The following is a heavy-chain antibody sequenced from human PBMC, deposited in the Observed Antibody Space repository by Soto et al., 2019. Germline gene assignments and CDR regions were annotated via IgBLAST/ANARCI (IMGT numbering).Heavy chain of an antibody. CDR1: GFTFSDSA. CDR3: ASLAAADN. D-gene: IGHD6-13*01. J-gene: IGHJ4*01. Sequence: VQLVESGGTLVQPGGSLTLSCVASGFTFSDSAVHWVRQASGKGLEWGGRIRSKPNNYATSYSASVQGRFAISRDDSKNTAYLHMNSLKSEDAAVYFCASLAAADNWGQGTLVTVSS. CDR2: IRSKPNNYAT. V-gene: IGHV3-73*01.